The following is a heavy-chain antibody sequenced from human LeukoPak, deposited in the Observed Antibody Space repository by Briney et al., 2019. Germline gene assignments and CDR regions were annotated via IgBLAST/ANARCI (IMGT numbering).Heavy chain of an antibody. J-gene: IGHJ4*02. CDR2: IYYSGST. CDR1: GGSISSSSYY. V-gene: IGHV4-39*01. CDR3: ARGRITMVRGVNYFDY. Sequence: SETLSLTCTVSGGSISSSSYYWGWIRQPPGKGLEWIGSIYYSGSTYYNPSLKSRVTISVDTSKNQFSLKLSSVTAADTAVYYCARGRITMVRGVNYFDYWGQGTLVTVSP. D-gene: IGHD3-10*01.